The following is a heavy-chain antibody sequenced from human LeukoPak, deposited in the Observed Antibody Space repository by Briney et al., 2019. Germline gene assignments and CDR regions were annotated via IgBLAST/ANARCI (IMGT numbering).Heavy chain of an antibody. CDR3: AAPGGWELLHSLDY. J-gene: IGHJ4*02. CDR1: GFTFSSYA. D-gene: IGHD1-26*01. CDR2: ISGSGGST. Sequence: GGSLRLSCAASGFTFSSYAMSWVRQAPGKGLEWVSAISGSGGSTYYADSVKGRFTISRDNSKNTLYLQMNSLRAEDTAVYYCAAPGGWELLHSLDYWGQGTLVTVSS. V-gene: IGHV3-23*01.